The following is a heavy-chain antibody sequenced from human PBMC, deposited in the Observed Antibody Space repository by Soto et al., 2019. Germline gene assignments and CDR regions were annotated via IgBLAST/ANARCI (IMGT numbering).Heavy chain of an antibody. CDR3: ARRNRSTGPSFDY. V-gene: IGHV4-59*08. CDR1: GGSISSYY. CDR2: IYYSGST. D-gene: IGHD1-26*01. J-gene: IGHJ4*02. Sequence: SETLSLTCTVSGGSISSYYWSWIRQPPGKGLEWIGYIYYSGSTNYNPSLKSRVTISVDTSKNQFSLKLSSVTAADTAVYYCARRNRSTGPSFDYWGQGTLVTVS.